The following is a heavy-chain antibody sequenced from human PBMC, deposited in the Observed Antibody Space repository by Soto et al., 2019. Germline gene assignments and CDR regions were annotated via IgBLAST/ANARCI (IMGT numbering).Heavy chain of an antibody. CDR3: ASGEDCSSTSCYGEKYFQH. CDR1: GGSISSYY. J-gene: IGHJ1*01. V-gene: IGHV4-59*08. D-gene: IGHD2-2*01. CDR2: IYYSGST. Sequence: SETLSLTCTVSGGSISSYYWSWIRQPPGKGLEWIGYIYYSGSTNYNPSLKSRVTISVDTSKNQFSLKLSSVTAADTAVYYCASGEDCSSTSCYGEKYFQHWGQGTLVTVSS.